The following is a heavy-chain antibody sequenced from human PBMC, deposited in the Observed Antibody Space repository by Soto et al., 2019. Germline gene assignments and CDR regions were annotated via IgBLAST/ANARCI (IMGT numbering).Heavy chain of an antibody. CDR1: GYTFPGSY. CDR3: ARDGYGDHDAFDI. D-gene: IGHD5-12*01. V-gene: IGHV1-2*04. Sequence: ASVKVSCKASGYTFPGSYMHWVRQAPGQGLEWMGWINPNSSGTNYAQKFQGWVTMTRDTSISTAYMELSRLRSDDTAVYYCARDGYGDHDAFDIWGQGTMVTVSS. CDR2: INPNSSGT. J-gene: IGHJ3*02.